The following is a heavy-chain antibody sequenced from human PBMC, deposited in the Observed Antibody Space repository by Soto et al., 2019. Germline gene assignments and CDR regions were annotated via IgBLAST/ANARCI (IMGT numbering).Heavy chain of an antibody. V-gene: IGHV1-58*01. Sequence: SVKVSCKASGFTFTSSAVQWVRQARGQRLEWIGWIVVGSGNTNYAQKFQERVTITRDMSTSTAYMELSSLRSEDTAVYYCAAETTVTSNYYYYGMDVWGQETTVTVSS. CDR2: IVVGSGNT. CDR1: GFTFTSSA. J-gene: IGHJ6*01. D-gene: IGHD4-4*01. CDR3: AAETTVTSNYYYYGMDV.